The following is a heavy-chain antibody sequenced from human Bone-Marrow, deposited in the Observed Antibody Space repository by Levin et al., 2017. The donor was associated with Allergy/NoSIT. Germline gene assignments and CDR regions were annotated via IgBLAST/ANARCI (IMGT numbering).Heavy chain of an antibody. V-gene: IGHV3-48*03. Sequence: LSLTCAASGFPFSDYAINWVRQAPGKGLEWVSYISSSGGTTYYADSVKGRFTISRDSAQNSLSLQMDSLRTEDTALYYCVRDGYLFGSNSPHFDYWGQGTLVTVSS. J-gene: IGHJ4*02. D-gene: IGHD4-11*01. CDR1: GFPFSDYA. CDR2: ISSSGGTT. CDR3: VRDGYLFGSNSPHFDY.